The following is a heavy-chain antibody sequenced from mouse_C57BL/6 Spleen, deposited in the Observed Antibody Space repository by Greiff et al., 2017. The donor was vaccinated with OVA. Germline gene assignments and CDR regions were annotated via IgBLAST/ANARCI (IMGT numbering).Heavy chain of an antibody. V-gene: IGHV14-1*01. CDR3: TTNNGTSSRAGD. CDR2: IDPEDGDT. J-gene: IGHJ2*01. D-gene: IGHD1-1*01. Sequence: VHVQQSGAELVRPGASVKLSCTASGFNINDYYMHWVKQRPEQGLEWIGSIDPEDGDTEYAPKFQGKATMTADTSSNTAYLQLSSLTSEDTAVCYSTTNNGTSSRAGDWGQGTTLTVSS. CDR1: GFNINDYY.